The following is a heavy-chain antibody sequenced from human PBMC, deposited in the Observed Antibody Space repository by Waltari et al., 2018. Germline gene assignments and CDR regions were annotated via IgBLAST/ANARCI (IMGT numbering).Heavy chain of an antibody. Sequence: QVQLVQSGAEVKKPGASVKVSCKVSGYTLTELSMHWVRQAPGKGLEWMGGFDPEDGETIYAQKCQGRVTISVDTAKNQFSLKLSSVTAADTAVYYCARDRPPIYWGQGTLVTVSS. D-gene: IGHD2-21*01. V-gene: IGHV1-24*01. CDR3: ARDRPPIY. J-gene: IGHJ4*02. CDR2: FDPEDGET. CDR1: GYTLTELS.